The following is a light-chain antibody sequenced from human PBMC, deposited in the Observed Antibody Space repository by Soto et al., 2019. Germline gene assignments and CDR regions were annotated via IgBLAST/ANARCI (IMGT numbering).Light chain of an antibody. CDR3: ATWDDSLSGWV. CDR1: SRDIGFFNY. CDR2: EVT. Sequence: QSALTQPASVSGSPGQSITISCTGTSRDIGFFNYVSWYQQFPGNAPKLIIFEVTNRPSGVSNRFSASKSGNTASLTISGLQAEDGADYYCATWDDSLSGWVFGGGTKLTVL. V-gene: IGLV2-14*01. J-gene: IGLJ3*02.